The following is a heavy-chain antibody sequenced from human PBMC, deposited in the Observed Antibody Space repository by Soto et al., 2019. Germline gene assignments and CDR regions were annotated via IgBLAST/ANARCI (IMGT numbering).Heavy chain of an antibody. CDR2: IIPIFGTA. D-gene: IGHD2-21*02. J-gene: IGHJ6*02. CDR1: GGTFSSYA. Sequence: GASVKVSCKASGGTFSSYAISWVRQAPGQGLEWMGGIIPIFGTANYAQKFQGRVTITADKSTSTAYMELSSLRSEDTAVYYCARGPRCGGDCHYYYYGMDVWGQGTVVTVSS. V-gene: IGHV1-69*06. CDR3: ARGPRCGGDCHYYYYGMDV.